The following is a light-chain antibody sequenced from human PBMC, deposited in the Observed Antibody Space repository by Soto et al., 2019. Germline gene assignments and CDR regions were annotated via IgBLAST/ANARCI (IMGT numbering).Light chain of an antibody. Sequence: QSVLTQSPSASASLGASVKLTCTLSDGHSDYAVAWHQQQPEKGPRYLMKVNTDGSHAKGDGIPDRFSGSSSGTERYLAISSLRSEDDAVYYCPTWGAGIVVFGGGTQLTVL. CDR3: PTWGAGIVV. CDR1: DGHSDYA. J-gene: IGLJ7*01. V-gene: IGLV4-69*01. CDR2: VNTDGSH.